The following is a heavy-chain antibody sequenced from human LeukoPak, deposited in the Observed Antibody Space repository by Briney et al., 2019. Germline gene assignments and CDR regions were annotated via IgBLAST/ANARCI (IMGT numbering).Heavy chain of an antibody. Sequence: SETLTLTCTVSGGSISSYYRSWVRQPAGKGLEWIGRIYTSGTPDYNPSLMSRVTMSVDTSKKQFSLNLSSVTAADTAVYFCARDRGYGKTIHNHYGVDVWGQGTTVTVSS. D-gene: IGHD6-25*01. CDR1: GGSISSYY. J-gene: IGHJ6*02. CDR2: IYTSGTP. CDR3: ARDRGYGKTIHNHYGVDV. V-gene: IGHV4-4*07.